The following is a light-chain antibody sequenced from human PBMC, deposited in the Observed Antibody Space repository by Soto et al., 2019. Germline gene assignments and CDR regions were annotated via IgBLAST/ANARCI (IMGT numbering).Light chain of an antibody. CDR3: MQRLEFPIT. CDR1: QTLLNSNDGNTY. V-gene: IGKV2-40*01. Sequence: IVMTHTTPSLPVTPGEPASISCRSSQTLLNSNDGNTYLDWYLQKPGQSPQLLIYTLSSRASGVPDRFSGSGSGSAFTLEISRVEAEDVGIYYCMQRLEFPITFGQRTRPEVK. CDR2: TLS. J-gene: IGKJ5*01.